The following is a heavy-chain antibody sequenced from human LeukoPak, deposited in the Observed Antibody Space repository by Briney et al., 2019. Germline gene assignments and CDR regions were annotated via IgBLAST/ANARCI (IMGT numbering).Heavy chain of an antibody. J-gene: IGHJ5*02. V-gene: IGHV3-33*08. D-gene: IGHD3-3*01. CDR2: IWYDGSNK. CDR3: AREGVRFLFDP. Sequence: GGSLILSCAASGFTFSSYGMHWVRQAPGKGLEWVAFIWYDGSNKYYGDSAKGRFTISRDNSKNTLYLQMNSLRAEDTAVYYCAREGVRFLFDPWGQGTLVTVSS. CDR1: GFTFSSYG.